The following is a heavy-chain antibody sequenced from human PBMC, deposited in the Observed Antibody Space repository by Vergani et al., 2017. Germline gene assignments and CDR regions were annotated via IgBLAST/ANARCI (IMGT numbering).Heavy chain of an antibody. D-gene: IGHD2-2*01. CDR2: ISSSSSTI. Sequence: VQLVESGGGVVQPGRSLRLSCAASGFTFSSYSMNWVRQAPGKGLEWVSYISSSSSTIYYADSVKGRFTISRDNAKNSLYLQMNSLRDEDTAVYYCASDCSSTSCYLDYWGQGTLVTVSS. CDR1: GFTFSSYS. V-gene: IGHV3-48*02. CDR3: ASDCSSTSCYLDY. J-gene: IGHJ4*02.